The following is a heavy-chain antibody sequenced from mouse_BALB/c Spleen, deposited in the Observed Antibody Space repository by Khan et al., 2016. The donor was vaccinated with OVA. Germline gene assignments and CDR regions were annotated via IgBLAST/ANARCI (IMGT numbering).Heavy chain of an antibody. V-gene: IGHV1-61*01. CDR2: IDPSDSET. J-gene: IGHJ3*01. D-gene: IGHD2-2*01. Sequence: QVQLQQSGAELVRPGASVKLSCKASGYTFTSYWMNWVKQRPGHGLEWIGRIDPSDSETHYNQMFKDKATLTVDTSSSTAYMQLSSLTSEDSAVYYCTRREKYGYDPSWFAYWGKGTLVTVSA. CDR1: GYTFTSYW. CDR3: TRREKYGYDPSWFAY.